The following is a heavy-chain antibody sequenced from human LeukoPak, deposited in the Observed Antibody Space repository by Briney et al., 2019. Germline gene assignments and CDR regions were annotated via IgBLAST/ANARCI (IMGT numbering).Heavy chain of an antibody. Sequence: GGSLRLSCVASGFTFSTYNMNWVRQAPGKGLEWVSSISSSSSDIYYADSVKGRFSVSRDNAKNSLYLQMSSLRAEDTAVYYCARDPGGSGYDSPDYWGQGTLVTVSS. CDR1: GFTFSTYN. V-gene: IGHV3-21*06. CDR3: ARDPGGSGYDSPDY. CDR2: ISSSSSDI. J-gene: IGHJ4*02. D-gene: IGHD5-12*01.